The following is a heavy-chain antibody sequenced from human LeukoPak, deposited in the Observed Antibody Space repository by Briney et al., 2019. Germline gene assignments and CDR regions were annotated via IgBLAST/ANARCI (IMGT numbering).Heavy chain of an antibody. V-gene: IGHV3-23*01. CDR2: ISESGGST. J-gene: IGHJ6*02. CDR1: GRTFSTYV. CDR3: GRYYVMDV. Sequence: GGSLRLSCAASGRTFSTYVMNWVRQAPGKGLEWVSTISESGGSTYYADSVKGRFNISRDNSKSTLYLQMNSLRAEDTAVYYCGRYYVMDVWGQGTSVTVSS.